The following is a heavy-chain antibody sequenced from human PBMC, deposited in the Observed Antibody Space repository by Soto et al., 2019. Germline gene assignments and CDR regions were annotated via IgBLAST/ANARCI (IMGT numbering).Heavy chain of an antibody. CDR3: ARVGGINWFDP. CDR1: GGSISSGGYY. Sequence: QVQLQESGPGLVKPSQTLSLTCTVSGGSISSGGYYWSWIRQHPGKGLEWIGYIYYCGSTYYNPPPKSRVTTTEHTAKTQFYLELGSVTAADTAVYYCARVGGINWFDPWGQGTLVTVSS. CDR2: IYYCGST. V-gene: IGHV4-31*03. D-gene: IGHD1-20*01. J-gene: IGHJ5*02.